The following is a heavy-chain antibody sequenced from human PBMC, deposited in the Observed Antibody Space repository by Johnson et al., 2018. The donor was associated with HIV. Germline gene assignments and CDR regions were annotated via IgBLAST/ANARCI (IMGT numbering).Heavy chain of an antibody. D-gene: IGHD2-15*01. CDR1: GFAFNAYG. CDR3: AKEALRGGEYDAFDI. V-gene: IGHV3-30*02. CDR2: IRYDGSNK. Sequence: QVQLVESGGGVVQPGRSMRLSCAASGFAFNAYGMHWVRQAPGKGLQWVTFIRYDGSNKYYADSVNGRFTISRDNSKNTLYLQMNSLRAEDTAVYYCAKEALRGGEYDAFDIWGQGTMVTVSS. J-gene: IGHJ3*02.